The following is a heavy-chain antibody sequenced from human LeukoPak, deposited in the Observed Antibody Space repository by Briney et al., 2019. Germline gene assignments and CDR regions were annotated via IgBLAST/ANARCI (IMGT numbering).Heavy chain of an antibody. CDR1: GFSFNTYA. D-gene: IGHD2-15*01. CDR3: AQQVGYCSSGSCYFTY. Sequence: GGSLRLSCAASGFSFNTYAMSWVRQAPGKGLDWVSAISNTGGSTYYADSVKGRFTISRDKSKNTLSLQMNSLRAGDTAVYYCAQQVGYCSSGSCYFTYWGQGTLVTVSS. J-gene: IGHJ1*01. CDR2: ISNTGGST. V-gene: IGHV3-23*01.